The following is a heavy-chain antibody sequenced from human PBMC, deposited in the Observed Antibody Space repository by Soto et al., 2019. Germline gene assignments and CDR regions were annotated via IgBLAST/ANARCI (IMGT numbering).Heavy chain of an antibody. D-gene: IGHD6-19*01. Sequence: QVQLQESGPGLVKPSGTLSLTCAVSGGSISSSNWWSWVRQPPGKGLEWIGEIYHSGSTNYNPSLKSRITISVDKSKNQFSLKLSSVTAADTAVYYCASRNPVAGFYYGMDVWGQGTTVTVSS. CDR2: IYHSGST. CDR3: ASRNPVAGFYYGMDV. V-gene: IGHV4-4*02. J-gene: IGHJ6*02. CDR1: GGSISSSNW.